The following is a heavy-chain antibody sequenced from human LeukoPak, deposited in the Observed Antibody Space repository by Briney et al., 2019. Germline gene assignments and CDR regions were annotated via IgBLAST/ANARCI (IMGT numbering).Heavy chain of an antibody. J-gene: IGHJ4*02. Sequence: GGSLRLSCAASGFTFSSYWMHWVRHVPGKGLVWVSRINSDGSTTNSADSVKGRFTISRDKAKNTLYLKMNSLRAEDTAVYYCARQLVDPQYYYDSSGLINWGQGTLFTVSS. CDR1: GFTFSSYW. CDR3: ARQLVDPQYYYDSSGLIN. V-gene: IGHV3-74*01. CDR2: INSDGSTT. D-gene: IGHD3-22*01.